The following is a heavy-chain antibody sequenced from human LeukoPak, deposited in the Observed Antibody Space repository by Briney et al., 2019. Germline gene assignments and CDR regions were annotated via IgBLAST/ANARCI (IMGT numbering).Heavy chain of an antibody. D-gene: IGHD1-1*01. V-gene: IGHV3-21*01. Sequence: GGSLRLSCAASGFTFSSYSMNWVRQAPGKGLEWVSCITRSSIYIYYADSVKGRFTISRDNSKNTVYLQMNSLRAEDTAVYFCAKEYGYDYNYFYSMDVWGKGTTVTISS. CDR2: ITRSSIYI. J-gene: IGHJ6*03. CDR3: AKEYGYDYNYFYSMDV. CDR1: GFTFSSYS.